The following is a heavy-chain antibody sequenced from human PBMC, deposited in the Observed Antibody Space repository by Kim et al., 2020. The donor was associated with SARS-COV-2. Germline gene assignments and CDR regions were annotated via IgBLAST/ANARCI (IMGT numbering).Heavy chain of an antibody. CDR3: ARDVLLWFGELSGGMDV. J-gene: IGHJ6*02. V-gene: IGHV4-39*02. CDR1: GGSISSSSYY. D-gene: IGHD3-10*01. Sequence: SETLSLTCTVSGGSISSSSYYWGWIRQPPGKGLEWIGSIYYSGSTYYNPSLKSRVTISVDTSKNQFSLKLSSVTAADTAVYYCARDVLLWFGELSGGMDVWGQGTTVTVSS. CDR2: IYYSGST.